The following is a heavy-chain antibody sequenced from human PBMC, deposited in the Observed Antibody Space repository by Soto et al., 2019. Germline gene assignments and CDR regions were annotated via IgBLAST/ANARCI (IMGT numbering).Heavy chain of an antibody. Sequence: GASVKVSCKASGYTFTSYAMHWVRQAPGQRLEWMGWINAGNGNTKYSQKFQGRVTITRDTSASTAYMELSSLRSEDTAVYYCARGFSSSFHESWFDPWGQGTLVTVSS. CDR3: ARGFSSSFHESWFDP. CDR1: GYTFTSYA. D-gene: IGHD6-13*01. CDR2: INAGNGNT. J-gene: IGHJ5*02. V-gene: IGHV1-3*01.